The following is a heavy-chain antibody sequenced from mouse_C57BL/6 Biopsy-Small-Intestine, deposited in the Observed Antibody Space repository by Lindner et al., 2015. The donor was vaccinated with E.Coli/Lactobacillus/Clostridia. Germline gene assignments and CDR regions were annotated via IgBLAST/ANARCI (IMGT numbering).Heavy chain of an antibody. CDR3: ARGGVVRPTLDY. V-gene: IGHV1-50*01. D-gene: IGHD1-1*01. CDR2: IDPSDNYT. Sequence: VQLQESGADLVKPGASVKLSCKASGYTFTSYWIQWVRQRPGQGLEWIGEIDPSDNYTNYNQKLKGKATLTVDTSSSTAYMQFSSLTSEDSAVYYCARGGVVRPTLDYWGQGTTLTVSS. J-gene: IGHJ2*01. CDR1: GYTFTSYW.